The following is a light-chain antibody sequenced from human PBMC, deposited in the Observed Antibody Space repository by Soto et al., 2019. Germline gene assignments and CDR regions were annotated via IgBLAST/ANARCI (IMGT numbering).Light chain of an antibody. V-gene: IGLV2-23*03. J-gene: IGLJ1*01. CDR1: SSDVGSYNL. Sequence: QSARTQPASVSGSPGQSITISCTGTSSDVGSYNLVSWYQHHPGKAPKLMLFEGSKRPSGVSNRFSGSKSGNTASLTISGLQAEDEADYYCCSYAGGRNVFGTGTKVTVL. CDR3: CSYAGGRNV. CDR2: EGS.